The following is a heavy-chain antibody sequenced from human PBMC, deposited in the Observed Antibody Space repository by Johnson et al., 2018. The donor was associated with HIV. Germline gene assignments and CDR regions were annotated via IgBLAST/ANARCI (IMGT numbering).Heavy chain of an antibody. CDR2: ISWNGGST. Sequence: EVQLVESGGSVVRPGGSLRLSCTTSGFTFDDYDMSWVRQAPGKGLEWVSGISWNGGSTGYADSVKGRFTISRDNAKNSLYLQMNSLRAEDTALYYCARGPTMRYCTNGVCYIGAFDIWGQGTMVTVSS. J-gene: IGHJ3*02. CDR1: GFTFDDYD. D-gene: IGHD2-8*01. V-gene: IGHV3-20*04. CDR3: ARGPTMRYCTNGVCYIGAFDI.